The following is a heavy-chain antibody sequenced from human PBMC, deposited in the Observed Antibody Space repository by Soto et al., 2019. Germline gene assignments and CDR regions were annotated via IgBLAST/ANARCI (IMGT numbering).Heavy chain of an antibody. CDR2: ISGSGGRT. CDR1: GFTFSNYG. CDR3: AKEMIASTLADFFDY. V-gene: IGHV3-23*01. D-gene: IGHD2-21*01. Sequence: EVQLLESGGCLIQPGGSLRLSCEASGFTFSNYGMTWVRLAPGKGLEWVSTISGSGGRTFYADPVKGRFTISRDNSKNTLYLQMKSLRAEDTAVYYCAKEMIASTLADFFDYWGQGTLVTVSS. J-gene: IGHJ4*02.